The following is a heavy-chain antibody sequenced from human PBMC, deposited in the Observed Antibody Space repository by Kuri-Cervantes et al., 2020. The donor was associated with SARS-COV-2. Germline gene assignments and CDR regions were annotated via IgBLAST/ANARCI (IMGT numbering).Heavy chain of an antibody. D-gene: IGHD3-3*01. CDR2: ISYDGSNK. J-gene: IGHJ6*02. V-gene: IGHV3-30-3*01. CDR3: ARDQAYFVGVVRRGWVYYYGMDV. Sequence: GESLKISCAASGFTFSSYAMHWVRQAPGKGLEWVAVISYDGSNKYYADSVKGRFTISRDNSKNALYLQMNSLRAEDTAVYYCARDQAYFVGVVRRGWVYYYGMDVWGQGTTVTVSS. CDR1: GFTFSSYA.